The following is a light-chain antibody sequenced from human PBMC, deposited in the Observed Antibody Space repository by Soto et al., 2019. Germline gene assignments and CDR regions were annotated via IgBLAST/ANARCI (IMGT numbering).Light chain of an antibody. CDR2: GAS. Sequence: ENVLTQSPGTLSLSPGERATLSCRASQSVGSTYLAWYQQKPGQAPRLLIYGASSRATGIPDRFRGSGSGTDFNLTIYGLEPEEFAVYYGQQYSRTPYTFGQGTQVEIK. CDR1: QSVGSTY. V-gene: IGKV3-20*01. J-gene: IGKJ2*01. CDR3: QQYSRTPYT.